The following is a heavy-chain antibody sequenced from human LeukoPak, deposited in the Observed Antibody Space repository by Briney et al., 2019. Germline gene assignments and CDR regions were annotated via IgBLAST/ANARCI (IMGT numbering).Heavy chain of an antibody. Sequence: ASVKVSCKASGYTFTGYYMHWVRQAPGQGLEWMGWINPNSGGTNYAQKFQGRVTMTRDTSISTAYMELSRLRSDDTAVYYCARVEEGIAALFDYWGQGTLVTVSS. CDR1: GYTFTGYY. D-gene: IGHD6-13*01. J-gene: IGHJ4*02. V-gene: IGHV1-2*02. CDR3: ARVEEGIAALFDY. CDR2: INPNSGGT.